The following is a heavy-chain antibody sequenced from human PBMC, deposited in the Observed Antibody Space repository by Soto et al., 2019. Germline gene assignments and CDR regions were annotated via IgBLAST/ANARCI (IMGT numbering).Heavy chain of an antibody. J-gene: IGHJ4*02. CDR2: ISYDGSNK. V-gene: IGHV3-30*18. Sequence: QVQLVESGGGVVQPGRSLRLSCAAPGFTFSSYGMHWVRQAPGKGLEWVAVISYDGSNKYYADSVKGRFTISRDNSKKTLYLQMNSLRAEDTAVYYCAKAKGLSDWNDVKDYWGQGTLVTVSS. CDR1: GFTFSSYG. D-gene: IGHD1-1*01. CDR3: AKAKGLSDWNDVKDY.